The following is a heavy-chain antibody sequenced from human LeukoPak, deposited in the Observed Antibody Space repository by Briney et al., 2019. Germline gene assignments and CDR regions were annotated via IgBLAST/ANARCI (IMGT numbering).Heavy chain of an antibody. V-gene: IGHV4-59*01. CDR2: IYYSGST. CDR3: ARSPSSNAFDI. Sequence: SETLTLTCTVSGGSISSYYWSWIRQPPGKGLEWIWYIYYSGSTNYNPSLKSRVTISVDTSKNQFSLKLSSVTAADTAVYYCARSPSSNAFDIWGQGTMVTVSS. J-gene: IGHJ3*02. CDR1: GGSISSYY.